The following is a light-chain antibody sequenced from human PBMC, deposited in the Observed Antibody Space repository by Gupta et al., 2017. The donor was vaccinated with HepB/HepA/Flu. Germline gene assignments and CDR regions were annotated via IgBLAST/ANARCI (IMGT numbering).Light chain of an antibody. CDR2: KNN. CDR1: SSNIGGNF. CDR3: AAWDDSLSGWV. Sequence: QSVLTQPPSASGTPGQRVTISCSGSSSNIGGNFVSWYQQLPGTAPNLLISKNNQRPSGVPDRFSGSKSGTSASLAISGLRSEDEADFYCAAWDDSLSGWVFGGGTKLTVL. J-gene: IGLJ3*02. V-gene: IGLV1-47*01.